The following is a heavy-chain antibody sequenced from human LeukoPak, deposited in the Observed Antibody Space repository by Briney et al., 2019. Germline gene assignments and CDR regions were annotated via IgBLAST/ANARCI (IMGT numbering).Heavy chain of an antibody. V-gene: IGHV1-18*01. CDR2: ISAYNGNT. CDR3: ARGGTATLSLYYFDY. J-gene: IGHJ4*02. CDR1: GYTFTSYG. Sequence: ASVKVSCKASGYTFTSYGISWVRQAPGQGLEWMGWISAYNGNTNYAQKFQGRVTMTTGTSTSTAYMELRSLRSDDTAVYYCARGGTATLSLYYFDYWGQGTLVTVSS. D-gene: IGHD5-18*01.